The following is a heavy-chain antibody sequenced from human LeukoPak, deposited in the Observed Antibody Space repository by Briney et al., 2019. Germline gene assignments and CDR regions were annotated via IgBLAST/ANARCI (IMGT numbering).Heavy chain of an antibody. D-gene: IGHD2-2*01. CDR3: VRHPVVPAAEYYYYYYYMDV. Sequence: SETLSLTCTISGGSISSYYWNWIRQPPGKGLEWIGYIYYSGRTNYNPSLKSRVTISVDTSKNQFSLKLISVTAADTAVYYCVRHPVVPAAEYYYYYYYMDVWGKGTTVTVSS. CDR1: GGSISSYY. V-gene: IGHV4-59*01. CDR2: IYYSGRT. J-gene: IGHJ6*03.